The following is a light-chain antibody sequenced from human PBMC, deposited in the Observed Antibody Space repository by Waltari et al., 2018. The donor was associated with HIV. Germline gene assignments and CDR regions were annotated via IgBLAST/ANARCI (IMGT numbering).Light chain of an antibody. V-gene: IGLV1-44*01. Sequence: QSVVTQPPSASGTPGQRVTSPCYGSSSTIRSNPVPWYQQLQGTAPKLLVYSNNQRPSGVPDRFSGSKSGTSASLAISGLQSEDEADYYCAAWDDSLNGNVFGTGTKVTVL. CDR3: AAWDDSLNGNV. CDR2: SNN. J-gene: IGLJ1*01. CDR1: SSTIRSNP.